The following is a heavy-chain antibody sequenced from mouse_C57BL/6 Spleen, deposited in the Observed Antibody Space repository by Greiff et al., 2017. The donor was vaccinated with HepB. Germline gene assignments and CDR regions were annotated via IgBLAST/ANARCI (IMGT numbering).Heavy chain of an antibody. D-gene: IGHD1-1*01. CDR2: FHPYNDDT. CDR3: ARREIRYYGSSLWYAMDY. J-gene: IGHJ4*01. Sequence: VQLQQSGAELVKPGASVKMSCKASGYTFTTYPIEWMKQNHGKSLEWIGNFHPYNDDTKYNEKFKGKATLTVEKSSSTVYLELSRLTSDDSAVYYCARREIRYYGSSLWYAMDYWGQGTSVAVSS. CDR1: GYTFTTYP. V-gene: IGHV1-47*01.